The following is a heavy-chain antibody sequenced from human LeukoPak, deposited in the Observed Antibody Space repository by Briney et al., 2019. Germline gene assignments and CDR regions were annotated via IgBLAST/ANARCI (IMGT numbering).Heavy chain of an antibody. V-gene: IGHV4-39*01. CDR3: ARHRYDYVWGSYRDWGGSLNWFDP. CDR1: GFTFSSYAMH. J-gene: IGHJ5*02. D-gene: IGHD3-16*02. Sequence: GSLRLSCAASGFTFSSYAMHWVRQAPGKGLEWIGSIYYSGSTYYNQSPKSRVTISVDTSKNQFSLKLSSVTAADTAVYYCARHRYDYVWGSYRDWGGSLNWFDPWGQGTLVTVSS. CDR2: IYYSGST.